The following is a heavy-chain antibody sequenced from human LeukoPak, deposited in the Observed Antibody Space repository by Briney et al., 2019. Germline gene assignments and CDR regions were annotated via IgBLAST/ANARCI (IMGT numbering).Heavy chain of an antibody. CDR2: IYSSGST. CDR3: ARTYGDYYFDY. Sequence: SETLSLTCTVSGGSISSYYRSWIRQPPGKGLEWIGYIYSSGSTSYKSSLKSRVTISVDTSKNQFSLRLSSVTAADTAVYYCARTYGDYYFDYWGQGTLVTVSS. D-gene: IGHD4-17*01. CDR1: GGSISSYY. J-gene: IGHJ4*02. V-gene: IGHV4-59*01.